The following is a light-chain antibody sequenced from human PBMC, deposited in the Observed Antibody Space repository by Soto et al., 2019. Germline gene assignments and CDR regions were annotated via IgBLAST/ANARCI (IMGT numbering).Light chain of an antibody. J-gene: IGLJ2*01. V-gene: IGLV2-14*01. CDR2: DVS. CDR3: SSYTSSSTLL. CDR1: SNDIGGYNY. Sequence: QSALTHPASVSGSPGQSITFSCTGTSNDIGGYNYVSWYQQHPGKAPKLMIFDVSNRPSGVSYRFSGSKSGNTASLTISGLQAEDEADYYCSSYTSSSTLLFGGGTKLTVL.